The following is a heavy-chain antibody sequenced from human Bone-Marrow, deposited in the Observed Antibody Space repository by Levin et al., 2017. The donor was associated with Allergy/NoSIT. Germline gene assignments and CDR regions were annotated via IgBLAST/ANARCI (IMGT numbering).Heavy chain of an antibody. D-gene: IGHD3-10*01. CDR1: GFTFSNYW. J-gene: IGHJ5*02. V-gene: IGHV3-74*03. CDR3: ARDNKSPGSFYNSYFDP. CDR2: IKSDESST. Sequence: QSGGSLRLSCEVSGFTFSNYWMHWVRQAPGKGLMWVSVIKSDESSTMYADSVKGRFTISRDNAKNTLYLQMDSLRPEDTAVYYCARDNKSPGSFYNSYFDPWGQGTPVTVSS.